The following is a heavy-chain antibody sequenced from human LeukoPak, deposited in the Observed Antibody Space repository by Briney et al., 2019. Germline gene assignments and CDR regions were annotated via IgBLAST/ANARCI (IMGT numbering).Heavy chain of an antibody. CDR1: GFKLRDYW. J-gene: IGHJ6*03. CDR3: AKNRGHCVDGVCHNYYYMDV. CDR2: VSGSAGRT. V-gene: IGHV3-23*01. D-gene: IGHD2-8*02. Sequence: GGSLRLSCAASGFKLRDYWMSWMRQAPGKGLEWVSSVSGSAGRTDYADSVKGRFTISRDNLKNTLYLQMNGLRAEDTAVYYCAKNRGHCVDGVCHNYYYMDVWGKGTTVTVSS.